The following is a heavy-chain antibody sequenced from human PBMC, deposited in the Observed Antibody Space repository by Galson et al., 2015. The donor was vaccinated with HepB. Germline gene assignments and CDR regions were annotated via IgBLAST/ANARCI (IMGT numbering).Heavy chain of an antibody. CDR3: ARGPVVSSSSVYYYYYLDV. J-gene: IGHJ6*03. CDR1: GYTFTGYY. CDR2: INPNSGGT. V-gene: IGHV1-2*02. D-gene: IGHD6-6*01. Sequence: SVKVSCKVSGYTFTGYYMHWVRQAPGQGLEWMGWINPNSGGTNYAQKFQGRVTMTRDTSISTAYMELSRLRSDDTAVYYCARGPVVSSSSVYYYYYLDVWGNGTTVTVSS.